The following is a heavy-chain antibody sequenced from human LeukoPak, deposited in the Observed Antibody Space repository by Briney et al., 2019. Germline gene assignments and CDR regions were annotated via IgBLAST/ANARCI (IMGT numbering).Heavy chain of an antibody. D-gene: IGHD6-19*01. CDR3: ARGPRIAVAGRRSWFDP. J-gene: IGHJ5*02. V-gene: IGHV4-34*01. CDR1: GGSFSGYY. Sequence: SGTLSLTCAVYGGSFSGYYWSWIRQPPGKGLEWIGEINHSGSTNYNPSLKSRVTISVDTSKNQFSLKLSSVTAADTAVYYCARGPRIAVAGRRSWFDPWGQGTLVTVSS. CDR2: INHSGST.